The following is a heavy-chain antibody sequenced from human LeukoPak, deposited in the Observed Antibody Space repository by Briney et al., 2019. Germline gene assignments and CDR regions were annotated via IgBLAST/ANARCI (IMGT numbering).Heavy chain of an antibody. V-gene: IGHV4-39*01. CDR2: IYYSGST. CDR3: ARHQDYGDPWAFDY. Sequence: PSETLSLTCTVSGSSISSSSYYWGWIRQPPGKGLEWIGSIYYSGSTYYNPSLKSRVTISVDTSKNQFSLKLSSVTAADTAVYYCARHQDYGDPWAFDYWGQGTLVTVSS. J-gene: IGHJ4*02. D-gene: IGHD4-17*01. CDR1: GSSISSSSYY.